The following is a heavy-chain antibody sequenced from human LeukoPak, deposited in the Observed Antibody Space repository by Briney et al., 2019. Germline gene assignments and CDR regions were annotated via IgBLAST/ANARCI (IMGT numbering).Heavy chain of an antibody. CDR2: IYSGGST. V-gene: IGHV3-66*01. CDR3: ARDRDSSGFDAFDI. D-gene: IGHD6-19*01. CDR1: GFTVSSNY. J-gene: IGHJ3*02. Sequence: PGGSLRLSCAASGFTVSSNYMSWVRQAPGKGLEWVSVIYSGGSTYYADSVKGRFTVSRDNSKNTLYLQMNSLRAEDTAVYYCARDRDSSGFDAFDIWGQGTMVTVSS.